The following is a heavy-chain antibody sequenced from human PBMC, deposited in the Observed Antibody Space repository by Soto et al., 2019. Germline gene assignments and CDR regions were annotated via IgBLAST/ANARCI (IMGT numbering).Heavy chain of an antibody. CDR1: GGSISSSSYY. Sequence: QLQLQESGPGLVKPSETLSLTCTVSGGSISSSSYYWGWIRQPPGKGLEWIGSIYYSGSTYYNPSPKRRVTISVDTSKNQFSLKLSSVTAADTAVYYCASTIVLVPAAIAWGQGTLVTVSS. CDR2: IYYSGST. V-gene: IGHV4-39*01. D-gene: IGHD2-2*01. J-gene: IGHJ5*02. CDR3: ASTIVLVPAAIA.